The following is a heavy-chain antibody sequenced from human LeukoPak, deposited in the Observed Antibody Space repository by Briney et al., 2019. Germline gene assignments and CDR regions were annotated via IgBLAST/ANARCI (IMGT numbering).Heavy chain of an antibody. V-gene: IGHV4-4*07. J-gene: IGHJ4*02. CDR2: IYTSGST. D-gene: IGHD6-13*01. CDR3: ARERDSSSWRSPFDY. CDR1: GGSISSYY. Sequence: SGTLSLTCTVSGGSISSYYWSWIRQPAGKGLEWIGRIYTSGSTNYNPSLKSRVTMSVDTSKNQFSLKLSSVTAADTAVYYCARERDSSSWRSPFDYWGQGTLVTVSS.